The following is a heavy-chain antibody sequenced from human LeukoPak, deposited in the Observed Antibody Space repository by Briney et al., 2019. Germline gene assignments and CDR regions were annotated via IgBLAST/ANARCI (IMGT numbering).Heavy chain of an antibody. Sequence: GSLRLSCAASGFTFSSHAMHWVRQAPGRGLEWVAVISYDGKYKYYADSVKGRFTISRDDSKNTLYLQMNSLRTEDTAVYFCAKAKNRLHGATESDLWGQGTLVTVSS. CDR2: ISYDGKYK. CDR1: GFTFSSHA. V-gene: IGHV3-30*04. CDR3: AKAKNRLHGATESDL. D-gene: IGHD1-26*01. J-gene: IGHJ5*02.